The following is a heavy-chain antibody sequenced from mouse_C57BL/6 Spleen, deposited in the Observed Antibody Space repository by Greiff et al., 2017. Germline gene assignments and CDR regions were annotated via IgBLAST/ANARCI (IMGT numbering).Heavy chain of an antibody. CDR3: TRGGIRRGYYAMDY. Sequence: EVHLVESGEGLVKPGGSLKLSCAASGFTFSSYAMSWVRQTPEKRLEWVAYISSGGDYIYYAATVKGRFTISRDNARNTLYLQMSSLKSEDTAMYSCTRGGIRRGYYAMDYWGQGTSVTVSS. J-gene: IGHJ4*01. CDR1: GFTFSSYA. V-gene: IGHV5-9-1*02. D-gene: IGHD2-12*01. CDR2: ISSGGDYI.